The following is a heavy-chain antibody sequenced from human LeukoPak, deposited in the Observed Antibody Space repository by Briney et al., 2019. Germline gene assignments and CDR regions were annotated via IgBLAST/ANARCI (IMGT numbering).Heavy chain of an antibody. J-gene: IGHJ4*02. CDR3: ARTATYYYDSSGYYPYDY. D-gene: IGHD3-22*01. CDR2: ISAYNGNT. CDR1: GYTFTSYS. V-gene: IGHV1-18*01. Sequence: ASVKVSCKASGYTFTSYSISWVRQAPGQGLEWMGWISAYNGNTNYAQKLQGRVTMTTDTSTSTAYMELRSLRSDDTAVYYCARTATYYYDSSGYYPYDYWGQGTLVTVSS.